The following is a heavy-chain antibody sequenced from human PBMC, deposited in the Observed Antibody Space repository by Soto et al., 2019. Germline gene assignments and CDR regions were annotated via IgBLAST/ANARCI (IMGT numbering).Heavy chain of an antibody. V-gene: IGHV3-23*01. J-gene: IGHJ4*02. CDR3: AKRKKGIAARSAQLDY. Sequence: GASVKVSCAASGFTFSSYAMSCVRQAPGKGLEWVSAISGSGGSTYYADSVKGRFTISRDNSKNTLYLQMNSLRAEDTAVYYCAKRKKGIAARSAQLDYWGQGTLVTVSS. CDR2: ISGSGGST. D-gene: IGHD6-6*01. CDR1: GFTFSSYA.